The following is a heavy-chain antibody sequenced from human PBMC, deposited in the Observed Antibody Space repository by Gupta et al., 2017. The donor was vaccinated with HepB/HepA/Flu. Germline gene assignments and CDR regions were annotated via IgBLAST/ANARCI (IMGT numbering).Heavy chain of an antibody. J-gene: IGHJ4*02. V-gene: IGHV4-34*01. CDR2: INHSGST. D-gene: IGHD2-15*01. CDR1: GGSFSGYN. Sequence: QVQLQQWGAGLLKPSETLSLTCAVYGGSFSGYNWSWIRQPPGKGLEWIGEINHSGSTNYNPSRKSRVTISVDTSKNQFSLKLSSVTAADTAVYYCARRSEVVADRAFDYWGQGTLVTVSS. CDR3: ARRSEVVADRAFDY.